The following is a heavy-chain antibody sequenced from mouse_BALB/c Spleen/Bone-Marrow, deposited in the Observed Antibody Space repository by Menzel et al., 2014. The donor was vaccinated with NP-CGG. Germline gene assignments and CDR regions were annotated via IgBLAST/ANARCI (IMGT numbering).Heavy chain of an antibody. CDR3: ARRSAATYYFDY. CDR1: GFTFSSYT. Sequence: EVQRVESGGGLVQPGGSLKLSCAASGFTFSSYTMSWVRQTPEKRLEWVAYISNGGGSTYYPDTVKGRFTISRDNAKNTLYLQMSSPKSEDTAMYYCARRSAATYYFDYWGQGTTLTVSS. V-gene: IGHV5-12-2*01. CDR2: ISNGGGST. J-gene: IGHJ2*01. D-gene: IGHD1-2*01.